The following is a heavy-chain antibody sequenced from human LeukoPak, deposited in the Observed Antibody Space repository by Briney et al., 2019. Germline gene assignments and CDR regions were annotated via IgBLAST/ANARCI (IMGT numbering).Heavy chain of an antibody. CDR1: GYSLSIGGAY. J-gene: IGHJ4*02. Sequence: SESLSLTCTVSGYSLSIGGAYWGSIRLHPGRGLGWIGYISYCGTTYYGPSLKSRLTTAGDTTKNQFSLRLSSLAAAGAAVYYCASARFDCPHCWGQGTMVRVSS. D-gene: IGHD2-21*01. V-gene: IGHV4-31*03. CDR3: ASARFDCPHC. CDR2: ISYCGTT.